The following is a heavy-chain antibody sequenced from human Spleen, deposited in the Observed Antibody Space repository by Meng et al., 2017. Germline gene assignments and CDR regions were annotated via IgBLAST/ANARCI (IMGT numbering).Heavy chain of an antibody. CDR3: ASGTPGRIYCDY. D-gene: IGHD2-15*01. J-gene: IGHJ4*02. Sequence: QVQPVQSGPEVKKPGASVKVSCKASDYTFTGYGVSWVRQAPGQGLEWMAWLGAHDGDTSHAPKFQGRVTMTTDTHTNTAFMELRSLTSDDTAVYYCASGTPGRIYCDYWGQGTLVTVSS. CDR1: DYTFTGYG. V-gene: IGHV1-18*01. CDR2: LGAHDGDT.